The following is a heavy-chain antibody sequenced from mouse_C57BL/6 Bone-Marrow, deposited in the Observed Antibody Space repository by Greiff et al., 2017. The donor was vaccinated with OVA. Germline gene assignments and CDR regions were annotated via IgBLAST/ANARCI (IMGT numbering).Heavy chain of an antibody. D-gene: IGHD2-4*01. CDR2: ISYDGSN. CDR3: ARGLYYDYGAY. CDR1: GYSFTSGYY. V-gene: IGHV3-6*01. Sequence: EVKLLESGPGLAKPSQSLSLTCSVTGYSFTSGYYWNWIRQFPGNKLEWMGYISYDGSNNYNPSLKNRISITRDTSTNQFFLKLNSVTTEDAATDYCARGLYYDYGAYWGQGTLVTVSA. J-gene: IGHJ3*01.